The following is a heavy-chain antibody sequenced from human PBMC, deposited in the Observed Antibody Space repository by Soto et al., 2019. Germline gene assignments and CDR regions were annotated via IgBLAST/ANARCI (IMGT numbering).Heavy chain of an antibody. J-gene: IGHJ4*02. CDR1: GFTFSSYA. Sequence: PGGSLRLSCAASGFTFSSYAMSWVRQAPGKGLEWVSAISGSGGSTYYADSVKGRFTISRDNSKNTLYLQMNSLRAEDTAVYYCAKAFYDSSGYYYAPFDYWGQGTLVTVSS. CDR2: ISGSGGST. D-gene: IGHD3-22*01. CDR3: AKAFYDSSGYYYAPFDY. V-gene: IGHV3-23*01.